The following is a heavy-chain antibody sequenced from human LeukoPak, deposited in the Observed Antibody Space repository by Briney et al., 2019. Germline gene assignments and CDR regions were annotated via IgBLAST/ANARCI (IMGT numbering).Heavy chain of an antibody. Sequence: PGGSLRLSCAASGFTFSSYTMSWVRQAPGKGLEWVSAISGSGSSTYYADSVKGRFTISRDNSKNTLYLQMNSLRADDTAVYYCAKVDTVLGRPSDPWGQGTLVTVSS. J-gene: IGHJ5*02. CDR2: ISGSGSST. D-gene: IGHD5-18*01. CDR3: AKVDTVLGRPSDP. V-gene: IGHV3-23*01. CDR1: GFTFSSYT.